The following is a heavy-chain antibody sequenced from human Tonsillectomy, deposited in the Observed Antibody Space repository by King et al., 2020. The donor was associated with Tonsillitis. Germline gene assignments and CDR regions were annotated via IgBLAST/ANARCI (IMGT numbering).Heavy chain of an antibody. CDR2: IRTKLNNYAT. D-gene: IGHD2-2*01. Sequence: VQLVQTGGGLIQPGGSLKLSCAASVFTFSHSAMHWVRQASGKGLEYIGRIRTKLNNYATPLTASVKGRFTIPRDVSKNTAYLQMNSLKTEDTAVDYCTSLRYCDSNGCYDYWGQGTLVTVSS. J-gene: IGHJ4*02. CDR3: TSLRYCDSNGCYDY. CDR1: VFTFSHSA. V-gene: IGHV3-73*01.